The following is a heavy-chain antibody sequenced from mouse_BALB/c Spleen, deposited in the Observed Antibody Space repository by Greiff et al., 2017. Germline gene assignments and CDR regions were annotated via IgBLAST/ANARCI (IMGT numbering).Heavy chain of an antibody. CDR2: ISYDGSN. J-gene: IGHJ3*01. D-gene: IGHD3-3*01. CDR3: ARGGTGFAY. V-gene: IGHV3-6*02. CDR1: GYSITSGYY. Sequence: ESGPGLVKPSQSLSLTCSVTGYSITSGYYWNWIRQFPGNKLEWMGYISYDGSNNYNPSLKNRISITRDTSKNQFFLKLNSVTTEDTATYYCARGGTGFAYWGQGTLVTVSA.